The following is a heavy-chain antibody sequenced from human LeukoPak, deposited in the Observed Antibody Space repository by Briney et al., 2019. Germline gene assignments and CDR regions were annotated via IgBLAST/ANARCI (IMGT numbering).Heavy chain of an antibody. J-gene: IGHJ4*02. V-gene: IGHV3-33*06. CDR3: AKDAGYCSSTSCPSDY. Sequence: GRSLRLSCAASGFTFSSYGMHWVRQAPGKGLEWVAVIWYDGSNKYYADSVKGRFTISRDNSKNTLYLQMNSLRAEDTAVYYCAKDAGYCSSTSCPSDYWGQGTLVTVSS. CDR1: GFTFSSYG. CDR2: IWYDGSNK. D-gene: IGHD2-2*01.